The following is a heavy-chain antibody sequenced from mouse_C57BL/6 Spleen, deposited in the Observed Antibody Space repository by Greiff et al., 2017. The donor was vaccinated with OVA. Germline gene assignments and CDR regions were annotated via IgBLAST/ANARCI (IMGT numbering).Heavy chain of an antibody. Sequence: QVHVKQSGAELARPGASVKLSCKASGYTFTSYGISWVKQRTGQGLEWIGEIYPRSGNTYYNEKFKGKATLTADKSSSTAYMELRSLTSEDSAVYFCARGHGSSSGYAMDYWGQGTSVTVSS. CDR1: GYTFTSYG. V-gene: IGHV1-81*01. J-gene: IGHJ4*01. CDR2: IYPRSGNT. CDR3: ARGHGSSSGYAMDY. D-gene: IGHD1-1*01.